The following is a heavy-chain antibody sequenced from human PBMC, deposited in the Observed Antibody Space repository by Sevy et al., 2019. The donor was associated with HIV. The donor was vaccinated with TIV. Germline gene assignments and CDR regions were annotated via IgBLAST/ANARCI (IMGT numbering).Heavy chain of an antibody. Sequence: GGSLRLSCAASGFTFSSYWMSWVRQAPGEGLEWVANIKQDGSEKYYVDSVKGRFTISRDNAKNSLYLQMNSLRAEDTAVYYCARAVKEQLVRGYYYYYGMDVWGQGTTVTVSS. CDR2: IKQDGSEK. J-gene: IGHJ6*02. CDR3: ARAVKEQLVRGYYYYYGMDV. D-gene: IGHD6-6*01. CDR1: GFTFSSYW. V-gene: IGHV3-7*01.